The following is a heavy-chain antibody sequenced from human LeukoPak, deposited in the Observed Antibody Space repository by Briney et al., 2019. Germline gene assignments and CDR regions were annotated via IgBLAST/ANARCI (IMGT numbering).Heavy chain of an antibody. Sequence: GESLKISCKDSGYSFTSYWIGWVRQMPGKGLEWMEIIYPGDSDTRYSPSFQGQVTISADKSISTAYLQWSSLKASDTAMYYCATNAEAGYYDSSGYLNYWGQGTLVTVSS. CDR1: GYSFTSYW. CDR3: ATNAEAGYYDSSGYLNY. V-gene: IGHV5-51*01. J-gene: IGHJ4*02. CDR2: IYPGDSDT. D-gene: IGHD3-22*01.